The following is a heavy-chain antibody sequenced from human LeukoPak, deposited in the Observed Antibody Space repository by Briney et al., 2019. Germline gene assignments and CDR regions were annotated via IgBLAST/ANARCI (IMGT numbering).Heavy chain of an antibody. CDR2: INHSGST. Sequence: PSETLSLTCAVYGGSSSGYYWSWIRQPPGKGLKWIGEINHSGSTNYNPSLKSRVTISVDTSKNQFSLKLSSVTDADTAVYYCARVLRDAHNWFDPWGQGTLVTVSS. D-gene: IGHD3-3*01. J-gene: IGHJ5*02. CDR1: GGSSSGYY. CDR3: ARVLRDAHNWFDP. V-gene: IGHV4-34*01.